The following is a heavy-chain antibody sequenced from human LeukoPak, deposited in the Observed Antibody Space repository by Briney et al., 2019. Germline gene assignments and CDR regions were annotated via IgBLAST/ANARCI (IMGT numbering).Heavy chain of an antibody. Sequence: GGSLRLSCAASGFTLSDYWMTWFRQAPGKGLEWVANIKQDGTEIYYVDSVRGRFIISRDNAENSLYLQMNSLRVEDTAVYYCARTPDGADYWGQGTLVTVSS. J-gene: IGHJ4*02. D-gene: IGHD3-10*01. CDR3: ARTPDGADY. V-gene: IGHV3-7*01. CDR1: GFTLSDYW. CDR2: IKQDGTEI.